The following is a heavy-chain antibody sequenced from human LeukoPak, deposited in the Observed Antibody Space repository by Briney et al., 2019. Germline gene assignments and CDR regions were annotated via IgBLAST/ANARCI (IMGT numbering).Heavy chain of an antibody. CDR2: ISSSSSYI. D-gene: IGHD5-18*01. CDR1: GFTFSSYE. J-gene: IGHJ5*02. CDR3: ARGKRGYSYGRLPGNWFDP. Sequence: GGSLRLSCAASGFTFSSYEMNWVRQAPGKGLEWVSSISSSSSYIYYADSVKGRFTVSRNNAKNSLYLQMDSLRAEDTAVYYCARGKRGYSYGRLPGNWFDPWGQGTLVTVSS. V-gene: IGHV3-21*01.